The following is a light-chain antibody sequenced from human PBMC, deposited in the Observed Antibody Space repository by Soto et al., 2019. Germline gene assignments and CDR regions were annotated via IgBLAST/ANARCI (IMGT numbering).Light chain of an antibody. CDR1: QTVRNNY. V-gene: IGKV3D-20*02. J-gene: IGKJ5*01. CDR3: QQRTNWPPSIT. CDR2: DAS. Sequence: EIVLTQSPATLSLSPGERATLSCRASQTVRNNYLAWYQQKPGQAPRLLLYDASSRATGIPDRFSGGGSGTDFTLTISSLEPDDFAVYYCQQRTNWPPSITFGQGTRLEIK.